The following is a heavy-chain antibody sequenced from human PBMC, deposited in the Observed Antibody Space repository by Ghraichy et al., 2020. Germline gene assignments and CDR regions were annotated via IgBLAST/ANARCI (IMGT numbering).Heavy chain of an antibody. CDR2: ITSSSRFI. J-gene: IGHJ6*02. CDR3: ARGARVVRYYYYDGMDV. Sequence: GGSLRLSCVGSGLTLSGYSMNWVRQAPGKGLEWVSYITSSSRFISYADSVKGRFTVSRDNAQNSLYLQMKSLRDEDTAVYYCARGARVVRYYYYDGMDVWGQGTTVTVSS. V-gene: IGHV3-48*02. D-gene: IGHD2-21*01. CDR1: GLTLSGYS.